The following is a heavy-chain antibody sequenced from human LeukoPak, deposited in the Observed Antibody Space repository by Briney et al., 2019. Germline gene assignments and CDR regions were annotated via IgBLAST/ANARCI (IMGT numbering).Heavy chain of an antibody. V-gene: IGHV3-48*03. J-gene: IGHJ4*02. Sequence: QPGGSLRLSCAASGFTFSSYEMNWVRQAPGKGLEWVSYISSSGSTIYYADSVKGRFTISRDNAKNSLYLQMNSLRAEDTAVYYCARFGDYGDYSFDYWGQGTLVTVSS. D-gene: IGHD4-17*01. CDR2: ISSSGSTI. CDR1: GFTFSSYE. CDR3: ARFGDYGDYSFDY.